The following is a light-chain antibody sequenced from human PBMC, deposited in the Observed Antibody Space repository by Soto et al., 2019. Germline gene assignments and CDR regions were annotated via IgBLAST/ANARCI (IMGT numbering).Light chain of an antibody. CDR1: ESVSSY. CDR3: QQSYSKWT. V-gene: IGKV1-39*01. J-gene: IGKJ1*01. CDR2: AAS. Sequence: DIQMTQSPSSLSASVGDRVTITCRAKESVSSYVNWYQQKPGTAPKLLIYAASSLQSGVPARFSRSGSVTDFTLTISGLQPEDFATYYCQQSYSKWTFGQGTKVEIK.